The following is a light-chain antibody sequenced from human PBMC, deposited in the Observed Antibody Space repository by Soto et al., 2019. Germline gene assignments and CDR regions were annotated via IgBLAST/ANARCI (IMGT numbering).Light chain of an antibody. CDR1: SSNIGGNS. V-gene: IGLV1-51*01. Sequence: QSVLTQPPSVSAAPGQKVTISCSGSSSNIGGNSVSWYQQLPGTAPKLLIYDDNKRPSGIPDRFSGSKSGTSATLGITGFQTGDEADYYCQSFGSSLSGYVFGTGTKVTVL. CDR2: DDN. CDR3: QSFGSSLSGYV. J-gene: IGLJ1*01.